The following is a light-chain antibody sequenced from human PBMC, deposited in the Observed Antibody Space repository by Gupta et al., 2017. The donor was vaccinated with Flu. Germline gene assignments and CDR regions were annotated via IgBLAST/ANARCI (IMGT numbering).Light chain of an antibody. J-gene: IGLJ1*01. CDR2: KNN. V-gene: IGLV1-47*01. CDR1: SSNIGSDY. Sequence: RVTFSCSGSSSNIGSDYVHWYQQLPGAAPKLLIYKNNQRPSGVPDRFSGSKSGTSASLAVSGLLSEDEADYYCTAWDDSLSAYVFGTGTKVTVL. CDR3: TAWDDSLSAYV.